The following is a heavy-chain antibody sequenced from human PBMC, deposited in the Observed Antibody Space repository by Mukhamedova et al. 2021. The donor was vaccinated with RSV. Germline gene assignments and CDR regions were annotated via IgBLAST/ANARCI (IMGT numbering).Heavy chain of an antibody. D-gene: IGHD1-26*01. CDR2: ISAYNGNT. V-gene: IGHV1-18*01. Sequence: GWMGWISAYNGNTNYAQKLQGRVIMTTDTSTSTAYMELRSLRSDDTAVYYCARNGISIYYYYMDVWGKGTTVTVSS. J-gene: IGHJ6*03. CDR3: ARNGISIYYYYMDV.